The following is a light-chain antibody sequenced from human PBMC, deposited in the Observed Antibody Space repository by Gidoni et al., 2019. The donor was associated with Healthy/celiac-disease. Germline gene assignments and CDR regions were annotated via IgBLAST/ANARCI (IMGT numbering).Light chain of an antibody. V-gene: IGKV1-5*03. CDR1: QSISSW. CDR3: QQYNSYLIT. J-gene: IGKJ5*01. Sequence: DIQMTKSPSTLSASVGDRVTITCRASQSISSWLAWYQQKPGTAPKLLIYKASSLESGVPSRFSGSGSGTEFTLTISSLQPDDFATYYCQQYNSYLITFGQGTRLEIK. CDR2: KAS.